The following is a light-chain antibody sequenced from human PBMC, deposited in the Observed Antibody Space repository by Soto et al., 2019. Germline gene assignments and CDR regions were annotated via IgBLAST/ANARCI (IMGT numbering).Light chain of an antibody. V-gene: IGLV2-14*01. CDR3: SSFTSSSTLV. Sequence: QSALTQPASVSGSPGQSITISCTGTSSDIGGYNYVSWHQQHPGKAPKVLIYEVDNRPSGVSNRFSGSKAGSTASLTISGLQHEDEADYYCSSFTSSSTLVFGGGTKLTVL. CDR1: SSDIGGYNY. J-gene: IGLJ2*01. CDR2: EVD.